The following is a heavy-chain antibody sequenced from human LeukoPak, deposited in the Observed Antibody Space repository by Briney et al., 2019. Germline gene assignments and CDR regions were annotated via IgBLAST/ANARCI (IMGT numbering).Heavy chain of an antibody. Sequence: GGSLRLSCAASGFTFSSYAMSWVRQAPGKGPEWVSAISGSGGSTYYADSVKGRFTISRDNSKNTLYLQMNSLRAEDTAVYYCAKDEPAAIDYYGMDVWGQGTTVTVSS. V-gene: IGHV3-23*01. D-gene: IGHD2-2*01. CDR1: GFTFSSYA. J-gene: IGHJ6*02. CDR2: ISGSGGST. CDR3: AKDEPAAIDYYGMDV.